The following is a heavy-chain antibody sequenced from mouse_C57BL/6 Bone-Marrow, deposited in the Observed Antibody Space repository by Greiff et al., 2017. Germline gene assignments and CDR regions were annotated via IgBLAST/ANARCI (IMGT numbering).Heavy chain of an antibody. Sequence: QVQLQQPGAELVKPGASVKLSCKASGYTFTSYWMQWVKQRPGQGLEWIGEIDPSDSYTNYNQKFKGKATLTVDTSSSTAYMQLSSLTSEDSAVYCCARGITTVVDPLFDYWGQGTTLTVSS. CDR3: ARGITTVVDPLFDY. J-gene: IGHJ2*01. V-gene: IGHV1-50*01. D-gene: IGHD1-1*01. CDR2: IDPSDSYT. CDR1: GYTFTSYW.